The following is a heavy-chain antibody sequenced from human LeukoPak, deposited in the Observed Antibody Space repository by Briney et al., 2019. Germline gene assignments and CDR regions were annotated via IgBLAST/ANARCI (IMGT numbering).Heavy chain of an antibody. CDR3: TRQGSVGSYPY. Sequence: GGSLRLSCAASGFTFSNVWMSWVRQVPGKGLEWVGRIRRKTDGETTDHAAPVKGRFTISRDDSKNTAYLQMNSLKTEDTAVYYCTRQGSVGSYPYWGQGTLVTVSS. CDR2: IRRKTDGETT. D-gene: IGHD3-10*01. CDR1: GFTFSNVW. V-gene: IGHV3-15*01. J-gene: IGHJ4*02.